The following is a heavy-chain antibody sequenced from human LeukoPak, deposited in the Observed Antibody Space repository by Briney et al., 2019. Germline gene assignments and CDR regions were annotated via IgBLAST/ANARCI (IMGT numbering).Heavy chain of an antibody. V-gene: IGHV1-24*01. Sequence: ASVKVSCKVSGYSLSELSTRWVRQAPGQGLEWMGGFDPGDDETVYAQKFQGRVTMTEDTSTDTAYLELSSLRSEDTAVYFCATEKDLLLDSWGQGTPVTVSS. CDR2: FDPGDDET. J-gene: IGHJ5*01. CDR3: ATEKDLLLDS. D-gene: IGHD1-26*01. CDR1: GYSLSELS.